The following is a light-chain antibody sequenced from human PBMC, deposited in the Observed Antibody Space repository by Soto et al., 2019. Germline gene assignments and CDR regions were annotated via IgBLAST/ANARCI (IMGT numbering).Light chain of an antibody. Sequence: EIVMTQSPATLSVSPGERATLSCRASQSVNSNLAWYQQKTGQAPRLLIYGASTRATGIPARFSGSGYGTEFTLTISSLQSEDFAVYYCQQYNNWLWTFGQGTKVEIK. CDR3: QQYNNWLWT. CDR2: GAS. CDR1: QSVNSN. J-gene: IGKJ1*01. V-gene: IGKV3-15*01.